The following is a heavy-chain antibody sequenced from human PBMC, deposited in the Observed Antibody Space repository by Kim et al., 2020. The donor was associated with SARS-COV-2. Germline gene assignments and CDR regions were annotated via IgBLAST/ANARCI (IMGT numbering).Heavy chain of an antibody. CDR2: ISGSGGST. CDR1: GFTFSSYA. D-gene: IGHD3-9*01. V-gene: IGHV3-23*01. J-gene: IGHJ4*02. Sequence: GGSLRLSCAASGFTFSSYAMSWVRQAPGKGLEWVSAISGSGGSTYYADSVKGRFTISRDNSKNTLYLQMNSLRAEDTAVYYCAKAIASYDILTGLGGVDYWGQGTLVTVSS. CDR3: AKAIASYDILTGLGGVDY.